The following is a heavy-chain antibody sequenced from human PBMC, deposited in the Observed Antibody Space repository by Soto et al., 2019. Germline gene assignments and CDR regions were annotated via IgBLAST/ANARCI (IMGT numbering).Heavy chain of an antibody. CDR2: TYYRSKWYN. CDR3: ARSRIGSSWSARYYFDY. D-gene: IGHD6-13*01. V-gene: IGHV6-1*01. CDR1: GDSVSSNSAA. J-gene: IGHJ4*02. Sequence: SQTLSLTCAISGDSVSSNSAAWIWIRQSPSRGLEWLGRTYYRSKWYNDYAVSVKSRITINPDTSKNQFSLQLNSVTPEDTAVYYCARSRIGSSWSARYYFDYWGQGTLVTVSS.